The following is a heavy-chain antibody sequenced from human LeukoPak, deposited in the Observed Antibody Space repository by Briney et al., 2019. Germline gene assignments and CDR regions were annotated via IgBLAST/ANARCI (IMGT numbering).Heavy chain of an antibody. CDR3: AREYAD. V-gene: IGHV4-34*01. Sequence: SETLSLTCAVYGGSFSGYYWSWIRQPPGKGLEWIGEINHSGSTNYNPSLKSRVTISVDTSKNQFSLKLSSVTAADTAVYYCAREYADWGQGTLVTVSS. CDR2: INHSGST. CDR1: GGSFSGYY. J-gene: IGHJ4*02. D-gene: IGHD2/OR15-2a*01.